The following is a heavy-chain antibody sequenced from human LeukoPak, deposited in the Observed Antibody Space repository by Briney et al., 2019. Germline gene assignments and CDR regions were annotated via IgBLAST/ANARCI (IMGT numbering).Heavy chain of an antibody. Sequence: SETLSLTCTVSGGSISSYYWSWIRQPAGKGLEWIGRIYTSGSTNYNPSLKRRVTMSVDTSKNQFSLKLSSVTAADTAVYYWASGNSSSWAADYWGLGTLVTVSS. V-gene: IGHV4-4*07. CDR1: GGSISSYY. D-gene: IGHD6-13*01. CDR2: IYTSGST. J-gene: IGHJ4*02. CDR3: ASGNSSSWAADY.